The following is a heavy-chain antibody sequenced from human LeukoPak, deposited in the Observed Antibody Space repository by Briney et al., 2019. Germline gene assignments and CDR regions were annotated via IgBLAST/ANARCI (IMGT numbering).Heavy chain of an antibody. CDR1: GFTFSSYA. J-gene: IGHJ5*02. D-gene: IGHD2-2*01. CDR3: ARDIGIVVVPAATGWFDP. V-gene: IGHV3-30-3*01. Sequence: GGPLRLSCAASGFTFSSYAMHWVRQAPGKGLEWVAVISYDGSNKYYADSVKGRFTISRDNYKNTLYLQMNSLRDEDTAVYYCARDIGIVVVPAATGWFDPWGQGTLITVSS. CDR2: ISYDGSNK.